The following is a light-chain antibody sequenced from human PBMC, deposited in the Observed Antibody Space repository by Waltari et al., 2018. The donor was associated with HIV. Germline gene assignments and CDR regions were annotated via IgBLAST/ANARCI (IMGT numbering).Light chain of an antibody. CDR3: SSYTSSSTW. CDR2: EVS. CDR1: SSDVGGYNS. J-gene: IGLJ3*02. V-gene: IGLV2-14*01. Sequence: QSALTQPASVSGSPGQSITISCPGTSSDVGGYNSVTWYQQHPGKAPKRIIYEVSKRPSGVSNRFSGSKSGNTASLTISGLQAEDEADYYCSSYTSSSTWFGGGTKLTVL.